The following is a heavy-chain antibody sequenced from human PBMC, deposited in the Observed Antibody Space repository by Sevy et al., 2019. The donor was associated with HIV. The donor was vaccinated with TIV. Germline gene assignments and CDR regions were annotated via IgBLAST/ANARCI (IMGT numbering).Heavy chain of an antibody. CDR3: AKSDAMITFGGVRY. D-gene: IGHD3-16*01. V-gene: IGHV3-23*01. CDR1: EFTFSSYA. Sequence: GGSLRLSCAASEFTFSSYAMSWVRQAPGKGLEWVSAISGSGGSTYYADSVKGRFTISRDNSKNTLYLQMNSLRAEDTAVYYCAKSDAMITFGGVRYWGQGTLVTVSS. J-gene: IGHJ4*02. CDR2: ISGSGGST.